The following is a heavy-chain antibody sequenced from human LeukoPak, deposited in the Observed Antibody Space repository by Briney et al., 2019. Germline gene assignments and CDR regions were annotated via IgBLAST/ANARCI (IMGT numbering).Heavy chain of an antibody. CDR2: INPNSGDI. CDR1: GGTFSSYA. Sequence: ASVKASCKASGGTFSSYAISWVRQAPGQGLEWMGGINPNSGDIDYAQKFQGRVTMTRDTSISTAYMELSRLRSDDTAFYYCARGEYSASPFDPWGQGTLVIVSS. V-gene: IGHV1-2*02. CDR3: ARGEYSASPFDP. D-gene: IGHD2/OR15-2a*01. J-gene: IGHJ5*02.